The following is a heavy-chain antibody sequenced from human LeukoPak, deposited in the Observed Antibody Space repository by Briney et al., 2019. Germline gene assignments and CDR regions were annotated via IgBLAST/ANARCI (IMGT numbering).Heavy chain of an antibody. CDR1: GFTFRAYA. Sequence: PGGSLRLSCAASGFTFRAYAMSWVRQAPGKGLEWVSGINWNGGSTGYADSVKGRFTISRDNARKFLYLQMNSLRAEDTALYYCARVNYDILTGYSWGGDYWGQGTLVTVSS. V-gene: IGHV3-20*04. D-gene: IGHD3-9*01. CDR2: INWNGGST. J-gene: IGHJ4*02. CDR3: ARVNYDILTGYSWGGDY.